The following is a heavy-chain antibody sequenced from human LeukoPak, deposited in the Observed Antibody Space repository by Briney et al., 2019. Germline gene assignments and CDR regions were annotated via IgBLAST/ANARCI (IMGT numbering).Heavy chain of an antibody. CDR2: IIPIFGTA. CDR3: ARDSGGWYGDY. J-gene: IGHJ4*02. D-gene: IGHD6-19*01. Sequence: ASVKVSCKASGGTFSSYAISWVRQAPGQGLEWMGGIIPIFGTANYAQKFQGRVTITADESTSTAYMELRSLRSDDTAVYYCARDSGGWYGDYWGQGTLVTVSS. V-gene: IGHV1-69*13. CDR1: GGTFSSYA.